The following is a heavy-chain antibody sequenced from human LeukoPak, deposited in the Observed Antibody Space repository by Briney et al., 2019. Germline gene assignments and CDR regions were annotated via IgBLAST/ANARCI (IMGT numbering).Heavy chain of an antibody. Sequence: GGSLRLSCAASAFTFSNYAMTWVPQPPGKGLEWVSTISGSGGTTYYANSVKGRFAISRDNAKNRLYLQMNSLRADDTAVYYCAKCSRVDWLPIDFWGRGTLVTVSS. CDR3: AKCSRVDWLPIDF. D-gene: IGHD3-9*01. V-gene: IGHV3-23*01. CDR2: ISGSGGTT. J-gene: IGHJ4*02. CDR1: AFTFSNYA.